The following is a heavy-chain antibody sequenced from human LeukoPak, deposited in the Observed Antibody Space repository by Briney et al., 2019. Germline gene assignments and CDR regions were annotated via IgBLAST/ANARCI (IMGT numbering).Heavy chain of an antibody. V-gene: IGHV1-69*01. CDR3: ARKKERGLVHCFDY. J-gene: IGHJ4*02. CDR1: GGTFSSYA. Sequence: GSSVKVSCKASGGTFSSYAISWVRQAPGQGLEWMGGIIPIFGTANHAQKFQGRVTITADESTSTAYMELSSLRSEDTAVYYCARKKERGLVHCFDYWGQGTLVTVSS. D-gene: IGHD3/OR15-3a*01. CDR2: IIPIFGTA.